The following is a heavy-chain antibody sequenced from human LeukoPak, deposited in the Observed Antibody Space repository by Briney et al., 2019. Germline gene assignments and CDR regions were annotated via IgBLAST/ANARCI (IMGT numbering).Heavy chain of an antibody. V-gene: IGHV1-18*01. CDR1: GYTFTSYG. D-gene: IGHD3-10*01. CDR3: ARPLRVTMIRGAAFRASSDFDP. Sequence: ASVKVSCKASGYTFTSYGISWVRQAPGQGLEWMGWISAYNGNTNYAQKLQGRVTMTTDTSTSTAYMEVSRLRYDDTAVYYCARPLRVTMIRGAAFRASSDFDPWGQGTLVTVSS. CDR2: ISAYNGNT. J-gene: IGHJ5*02.